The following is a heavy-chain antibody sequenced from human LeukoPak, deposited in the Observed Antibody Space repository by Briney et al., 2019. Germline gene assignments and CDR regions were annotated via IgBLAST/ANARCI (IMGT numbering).Heavy chain of an antibody. CDR3: ATTRGSYYLRGAFDI. CDR2: FDPEDGET. V-gene: IGHV1-24*01. D-gene: IGHD1-26*01. CDR1: GYTLAELS. J-gene: IGHJ3*02. Sequence: ASVKVSCKVCGYTLAELSMHWVRQGPGKGLEWMGGFDPEDGETIYAQKFQGRVTMTEDTSTDTAYMELSSLRSEDTAVYYCATTRGSYYLRGAFDIWGQGTMVTVSS.